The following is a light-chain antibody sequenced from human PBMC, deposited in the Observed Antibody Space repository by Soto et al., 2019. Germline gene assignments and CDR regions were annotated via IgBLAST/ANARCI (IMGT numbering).Light chain of an antibody. V-gene: IGKV3-20*01. CDR1: QSISSTY. J-gene: IGKJ4*01. CDR2: DAS. Sequence: ESVLAQSRVTLSLSPGERATLSCRASQSISSTYLAWYQQKPGQAPRLLIYDASSRATGIPDRFSGGGSGTDFTLTISRLEPEDFAVYYCQQFSSYPLTFGGGTKVDIK. CDR3: QQFSSYPLT.